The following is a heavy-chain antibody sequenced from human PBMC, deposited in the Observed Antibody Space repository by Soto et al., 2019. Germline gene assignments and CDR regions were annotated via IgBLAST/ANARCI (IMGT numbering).Heavy chain of an antibody. D-gene: IGHD5-12*01. CDR1: GGTFSSYA. CDR2: TIPIFGTA. J-gene: IGHJ1*01. CDR3: VPKPLASGDTNFQH. Sequence: QVQLVQSGAEVKKPGSSVKVSCKASGGTFSSYAISWVRKAPGQGLEWMGGTIPIFGTANYAQRFQGRVTITADESTSTAYMELSSLRSEDTAVYYCVPKPLASGDTNFQHWGQGTLVTVSS. V-gene: IGHV1-69*01.